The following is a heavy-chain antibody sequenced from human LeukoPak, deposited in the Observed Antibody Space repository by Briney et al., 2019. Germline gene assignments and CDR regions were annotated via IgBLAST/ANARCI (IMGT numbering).Heavy chain of an antibody. J-gene: IGHJ5*02. CDR1: GGSISSSSYY. CDR3: ARTPSGYLANWFDP. D-gene: IGHD3-22*01. CDR2: IYYSGST. V-gene: IGHV4-39*01. Sequence: SETLSLTCTVSGGSISSSSYYWGWIRQPPGTGLEWIGSIYYSGSTYYNPSLKSRVTISVDTSKNQFSLKLSSVTAADTAVYYCARTPSGYLANWFDPWGQGTLVTVSS.